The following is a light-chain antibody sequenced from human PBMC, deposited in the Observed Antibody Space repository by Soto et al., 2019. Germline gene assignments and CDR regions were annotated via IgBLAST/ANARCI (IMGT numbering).Light chain of an antibody. V-gene: IGKV3-15*01. CDR3: QQYSVSPLT. CDR1: QSVSLN. J-gene: IGKJ1*01. Sequence: ETVMTQSPATLPVSPGERATLSCRASQSVSLNLAWYQQKPGQPPRLLVYGASTRATGIPDRFSGSGSGTDFTLTISRLEPEDFAVYYCQQYSVSPLTFGQGTKVDIK. CDR2: GAS.